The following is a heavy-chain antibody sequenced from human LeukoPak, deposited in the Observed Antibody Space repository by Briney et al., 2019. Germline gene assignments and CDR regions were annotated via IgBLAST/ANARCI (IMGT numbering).Heavy chain of an antibody. V-gene: IGHV1-2*02. CDR2: INPNSGGT. J-gene: IGHJ4*02. Sequence: ASVKVSRKASGYTFTGYYMHWVRQAPGQGLEWMGWINPNSGGTNYQGRVTMTRDTSISTAYMELSRLRSDDTAVYYCARDLEKGYSSRSPGYWGQGTLVTVSS. CDR3: ARDLEKGYSSRSPGY. CDR1: GYTFTGYY. D-gene: IGHD6-13*01.